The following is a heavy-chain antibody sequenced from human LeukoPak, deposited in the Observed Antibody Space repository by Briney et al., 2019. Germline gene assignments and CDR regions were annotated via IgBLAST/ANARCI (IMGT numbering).Heavy chain of an antibody. CDR2: INGDGSTT. J-gene: IGHJ4*02. CDR3: AEAASVRGVSY. Sequence: HAGGSLRLSCAASGSTFSTYWMHWVRQAPGKGPLWVSHINGDGSTTNYADSVKGRFTISRDNAKNTLYLQMNSLRAEDAAVYYCAEAASVRGVSYWGQGTLVTVSS. CDR1: GSTFSTYW. V-gene: IGHV3-74*01. D-gene: IGHD3-10*01.